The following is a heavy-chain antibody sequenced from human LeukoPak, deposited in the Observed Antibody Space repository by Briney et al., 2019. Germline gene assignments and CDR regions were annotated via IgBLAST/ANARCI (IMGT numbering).Heavy chain of an antibody. V-gene: IGHV4-30-4*01. D-gene: IGHD3-10*01. CDR2: IYYSGST. Sequence: SETLSLTCTVSGGSISSGNYYYSWIRQPLGKGLEWIGYIYYSGSTYYNPSLKSRVSISVDTSKNQFSLKLSSVTAADTAVYYCASYYHGFDYWGQGTLVTVSS. J-gene: IGHJ4*02. CDR3: ASYYHGFDY. CDR1: GGSISSGNYY.